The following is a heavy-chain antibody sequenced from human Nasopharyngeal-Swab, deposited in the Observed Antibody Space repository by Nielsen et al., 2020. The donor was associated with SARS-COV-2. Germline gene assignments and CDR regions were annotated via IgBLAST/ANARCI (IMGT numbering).Heavy chain of an antibody. Sequence: GESLKISCAASGFTFSSYWMHWVRQAPGKGLVWVSRINSDGSSTSYADSVKGRFTISRDNAKNTLYLQMNSLRAEDTAVYYCARGGRDSSSWYPYNWFDPWGQGTLVTVSS. D-gene: IGHD6-13*01. J-gene: IGHJ5*02. CDR3: ARGGRDSSSWYPYNWFDP. CDR2: INSDGSST. CDR1: GFTFSSYW. V-gene: IGHV3-74*01.